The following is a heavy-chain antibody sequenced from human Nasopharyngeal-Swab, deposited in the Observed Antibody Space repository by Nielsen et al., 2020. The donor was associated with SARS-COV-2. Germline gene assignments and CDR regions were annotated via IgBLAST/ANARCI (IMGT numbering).Heavy chain of an antibody. Sequence: WVRQAPGQGLEWMGWMNPNSGNTGYAQKFQGRVTMTRNTSISTAYMELSSLRSEDTAVYYCAKEGLSIAAAGTVDYWGQGTLVTVSS. V-gene: IGHV1-8*01. CDR2: MNPNSGNT. CDR3: AKEGLSIAAAGTVDY. J-gene: IGHJ4*02. D-gene: IGHD6-13*01.